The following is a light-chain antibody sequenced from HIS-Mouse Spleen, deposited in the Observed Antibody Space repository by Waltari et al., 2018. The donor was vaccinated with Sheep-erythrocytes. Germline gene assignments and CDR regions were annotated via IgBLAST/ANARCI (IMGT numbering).Light chain of an antibody. Sequence: QSVLTQPPSVSGAPGQRVTISCPGRSSHIGAGYDVPWYQQLPGTAPKLLIYGNSNRPSGVPDRFSGSKSGTSASLAITGLQAEDEADYYCQSYDSSLSGWVFGGGTKLTVL. CDR2: GNS. CDR3: QSYDSSLSGWV. V-gene: IGLV1-40*01. CDR1: SSHIGAGYD. J-gene: IGLJ3*02.